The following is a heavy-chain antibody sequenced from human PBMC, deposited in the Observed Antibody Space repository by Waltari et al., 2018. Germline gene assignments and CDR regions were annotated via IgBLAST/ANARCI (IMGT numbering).Heavy chain of an antibody. D-gene: IGHD3-3*01. Sequence: EVQLLESGGGLVQPGGSLRLSCAASGFTFSSYAMSWVRQAPGKGLVWVPAVSGSGGSTYYADSVKGRFTISRDNSKNTLYLQMNSLRAEDTAVYYCAKDRFSPYYDFWSGYYTEYYYYGMDVWGQGTTVTVSS. V-gene: IGHV3-23*01. CDR2: VSGSGGST. J-gene: IGHJ6*02. CDR1: GFTFSSYA. CDR3: AKDRFSPYYDFWSGYYTEYYYYGMDV.